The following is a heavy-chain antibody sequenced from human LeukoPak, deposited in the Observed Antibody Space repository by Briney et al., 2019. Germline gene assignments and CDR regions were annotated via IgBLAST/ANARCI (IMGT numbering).Heavy chain of an antibody. V-gene: IGHV4-34*01. Sequence: SETLSLTCAVYGGSFSGYYWSWIRQPPGKGLEWIGEISHGGSTNYNPSLKSRVTMSLDTSKNQFSLKLSSVTAADTAVYYCASLGWLQSAPDYWGQGTLVTVSS. CDR3: ASLGWLQSAPDY. CDR1: GGSFSGYY. CDR2: ISHGGST. D-gene: IGHD5-24*01. J-gene: IGHJ4*02.